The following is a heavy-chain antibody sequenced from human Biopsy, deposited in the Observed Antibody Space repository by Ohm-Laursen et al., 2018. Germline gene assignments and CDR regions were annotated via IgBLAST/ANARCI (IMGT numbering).Heavy chain of an antibody. V-gene: IGHV1-2*02. Sequence: SVKVSCKASGYTFTDYSLHWVRQAPGQGLEWMGWVNPNSGATNYAQKFQGRVTMTSDTSISTAYIELRRLISGDTAVYFCARDRMVTIITLVRADTFDIWGQGTLVSVSS. J-gene: IGHJ3*02. CDR3: ARDRMVTIITLVRADTFDI. D-gene: IGHD3-10*01. CDR2: VNPNSGAT. CDR1: GYTFTDYS.